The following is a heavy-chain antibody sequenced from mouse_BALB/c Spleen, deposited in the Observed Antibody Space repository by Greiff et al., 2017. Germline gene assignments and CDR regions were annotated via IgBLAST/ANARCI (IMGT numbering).Heavy chain of an antibody. Sequence: QVQLQQSGAELMKPGASVKISCKATGYIFSSYWIEWVKQRPGHGLEWIGEILPGSGSTNYNEKFKGKATFTADTSSNTAYMQLSSLTSEDSAVYYCASNYDYDDYAMDYWGQGTSVTVSS. CDR2: ILPGSGST. V-gene: IGHV1-9*01. CDR1: GYIFSSYW. J-gene: IGHJ4*01. D-gene: IGHD2-4*01. CDR3: ASNYDYDDYAMDY.